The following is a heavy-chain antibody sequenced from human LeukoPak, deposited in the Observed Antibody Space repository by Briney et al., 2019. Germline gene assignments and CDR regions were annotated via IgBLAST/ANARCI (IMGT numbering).Heavy chain of an antibody. J-gene: IGHJ6*03. D-gene: IGHD3-3*01. CDR1: GYTFTSYG. CDR2: ISAYNGNT. V-gene: IGHV1-18*01. CDR3: ARNGYYDFWSGYSSEGMDV. Sequence: ASVKVSCKASGYTFTSYGISWVRQAPGQGLEWMGWISAYNGNTNYAQKLQGRVTMTTDTSTSTAYMELRSLRSDDTAVYYCARNGYYDFWSGYSSEGMDVWGKGTTVTVSS.